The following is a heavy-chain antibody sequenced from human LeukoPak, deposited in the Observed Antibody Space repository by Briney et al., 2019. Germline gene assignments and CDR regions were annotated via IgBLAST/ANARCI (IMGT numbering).Heavy chain of an antibody. V-gene: IGHV3-7*01. CDR1: VFTFSSYY. CDR2: IKQDGSEK. CDR3: ARDEDTSAYYSY. J-gene: IGHJ4*02. D-gene: IGHD3-22*01. Sequence: GGSLRLSCAASVFTFSSYYMSWVRQAPGKGLEWVANIKQDGSEKYSVYSVKGRFTIARDNAKNSLYLQMNSLRAEDTAVYYCARDEDTSAYYSYWGQGTLVTVSS.